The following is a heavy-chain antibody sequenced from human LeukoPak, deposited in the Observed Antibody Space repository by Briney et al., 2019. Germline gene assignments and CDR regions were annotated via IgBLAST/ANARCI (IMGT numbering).Heavy chain of an antibody. Sequence: GGSLRLSCAVSGFTFSSYGMSWVRQAPGKGLEWVSAISGSGYSAYYADSVKGRFTTSRDNSKNTLFLQMNSLRAEDTVVYYCAKDALRAVPYYFDYWGQGTLVTVSS. CDR3: AKDALRAVPYYFDY. D-gene: IGHD3-10*01. V-gene: IGHV3-23*01. J-gene: IGHJ4*02. CDR2: ISGSGYSA. CDR1: GFTFSSYG.